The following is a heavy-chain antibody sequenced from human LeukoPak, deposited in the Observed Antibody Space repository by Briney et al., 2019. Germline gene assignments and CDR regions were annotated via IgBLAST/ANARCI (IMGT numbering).Heavy chain of an antibody. V-gene: IGHV3-7*01. D-gene: IGHD3-3*01. CDR2: IKQDGSEK. J-gene: IGHJ3*02. Sequence: GSPRLSCAASGFTFSSYWMSWVRQAPGKGLEWVANIKQDGSEKYYVDSVKGRFTISRDNAKNSLYLQMNSLRAEDTAVYYCARDSSIRYYDFWSGSYDAFDIWGQGTMVTVSS. CDR1: GFTFSSYW. CDR3: ARDSSIRYYDFWSGSYDAFDI.